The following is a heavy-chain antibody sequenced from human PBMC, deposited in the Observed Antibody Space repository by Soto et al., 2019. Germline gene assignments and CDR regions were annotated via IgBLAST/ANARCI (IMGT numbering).Heavy chain of an antibody. Sequence: ASVKVSCKASGYTFTSCGISWVRQAPGQGLEWMGWISAYDGNTHYAQKLQGRVTMTTDTSTSTAYMELRSLISDDTAVYYCAGDLQYDYDSSGPRGAFDIWGQGTMVTVSS. J-gene: IGHJ3*02. CDR1: GYTFTSCG. CDR2: ISAYDGNT. D-gene: IGHD3-22*01. CDR3: AGDLQYDYDSSGPRGAFDI. V-gene: IGHV1-18*01.